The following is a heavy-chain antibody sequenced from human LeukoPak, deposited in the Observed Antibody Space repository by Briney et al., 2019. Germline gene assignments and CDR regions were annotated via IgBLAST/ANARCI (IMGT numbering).Heavy chain of an antibody. CDR2: ISNSGST. Sequence: SETLSLTCTVSGGSISSHYWTWIRQSPVKGLEWIGDISNSGSTSYNPSLKSRVTISIDTSKNQFSLKLSSVTAADTAVYYCGKDALVGYFSYYYMDVWGKGTTVTVSS. CDR3: GKDALVGYFSYYYMDV. D-gene: IGHD2-15*01. CDR1: GGSISSHY. V-gene: IGHV4-59*11. J-gene: IGHJ6*03.